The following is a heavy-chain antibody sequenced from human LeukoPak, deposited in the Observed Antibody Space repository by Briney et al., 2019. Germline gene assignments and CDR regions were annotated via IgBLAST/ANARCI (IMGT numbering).Heavy chain of an antibody. D-gene: IGHD2-2*01. CDR3: ARATGYCSSASCYPSNWFDP. Sequence: SHTLSLACAVSVGSISSGDYFWRWIRQPPGEGLEWIGYIYHSGSTYYNPSLKSRVTISVDRSKNQFSLKLSSVTAADTAVYYCARATGYCSSASCYPSNWFDPWGQGTLVTVSS. J-gene: IGHJ5*02. V-gene: IGHV4-30-2*01. CDR2: IYHSGST. CDR1: VGSISSGDYF.